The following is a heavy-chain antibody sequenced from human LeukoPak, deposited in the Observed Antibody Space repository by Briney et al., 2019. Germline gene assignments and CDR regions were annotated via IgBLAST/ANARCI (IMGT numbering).Heavy chain of an antibody. V-gene: IGHV4-59*12. D-gene: IGHD5-24*01. Sequence: PSETLSLTCSVSTDSTNTYYWSWLRQSPGKGLEWIGHIYHSGSTDYNPSFKSRVTMSIDTSKKQFSLKLTSVTAADTAVYYCTRDGGEGYNWVDYWGQGTLVTVSA. CDR2: IYHSGST. CDR1: TDSTNTYY. CDR3: TRDGGEGYNWVDY. J-gene: IGHJ4*02.